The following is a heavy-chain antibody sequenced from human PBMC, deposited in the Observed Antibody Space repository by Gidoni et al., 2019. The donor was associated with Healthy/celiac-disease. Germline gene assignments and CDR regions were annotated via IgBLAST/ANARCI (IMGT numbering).Heavy chain of an antibody. J-gene: IGHJ6*03. CDR2: INHSGST. D-gene: IGHD3-10*01. V-gene: IGHV4-34*01. Sequence: QVQLQQWGAGLLKPSETLSLPCAVYGGSFSGYYWSWIRQPPGKGLEWIGEINHSGSTNYNPSLKSRVTISVDTSKNQFSLKLSSVTAADTAVYYCARGASGRAQLYYMDVWGKGTTVTVSS. CDR1: GGSFSGYY. CDR3: ARGASGRAQLYYMDV.